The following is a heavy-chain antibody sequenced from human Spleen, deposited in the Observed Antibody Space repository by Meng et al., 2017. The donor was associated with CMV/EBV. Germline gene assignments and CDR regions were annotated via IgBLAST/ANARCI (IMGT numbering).Heavy chain of an antibody. CDR1: CGGSY. Sequence: CGGSYYSCIRQPPWNRLHWIAYLYYVGRTNHNPSPTCRLTISVGTSKNQFSLKLRSLPTADSAAYSCASLFDYASSGYLPIGRWFDPWGQGTLVTVSS. CDR2: LYYVGRT. D-gene: IGHD3-22*01. CDR3: ASLFDYASSGYLPIGRWFDP. V-gene: IGHV4-30-4*01. J-gene: IGHJ5*02.